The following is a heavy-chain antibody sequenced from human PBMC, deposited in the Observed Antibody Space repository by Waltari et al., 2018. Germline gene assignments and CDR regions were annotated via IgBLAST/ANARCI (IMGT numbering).Heavy chain of an antibody. CDR1: GYTFADFG. CDR3: ARGHDFWSGSHY. V-gene: IGHV1-18*01. D-gene: IGHD3-3*01. J-gene: IGHJ4*02. Sequence: QVQLVQSGAEVKKPGASVKVSCKASGYTFADFGISWVRQAPGQGLEWVGWISAYKGNIKHAEKVQGRVTLITDTSTNTAYMELRSLRPDDTAVYYCARGHDFWSGSHYWGQGTLVTVSS. CDR2: ISAYKGNI.